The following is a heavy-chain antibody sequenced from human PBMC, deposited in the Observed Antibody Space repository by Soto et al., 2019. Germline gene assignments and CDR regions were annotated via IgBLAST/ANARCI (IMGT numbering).Heavy chain of an antibody. J-gene: IGHJ5*02. CDR1: GGSFSGYY. CDR2: INHSGST. CDR3: ASKYYDILTGYFP. V-gene: IGHV4-34*01. Sequence: PSETLSLTCAVYGGSFSGYYWSWIRQPPGKGLEWIGEINHSGSTNYNPSLKSRVTISVDTSKNQFSLKLSSVTAADTAVYYCASKYYDILTGYFPWGQGTLVTVSS. D-gene: IGHD3-9*01.